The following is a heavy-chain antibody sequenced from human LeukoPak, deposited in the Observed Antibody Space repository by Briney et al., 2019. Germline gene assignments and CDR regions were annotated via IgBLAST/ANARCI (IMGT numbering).Heavy chain of an antibody. CDR3: ARKQDSSSAYYYYYMDV. V-gene: IGHV4-39*07. CDR2: IYYSGST. Sequence: PSETLSLTCTVSGGSISSSSYYWGWIRQPPGKGLEWIGSIYYSGSTYYNPSLKSRVTISVDTSKNQFSLKLSSVTAADTAVYYCARKQDSSSAYYYYYMDVWGKGTTVTVSS. CDR1: GGSISSSSYY. D-gene: IGHD6-6*01. J-gene: IGHJ6*03.